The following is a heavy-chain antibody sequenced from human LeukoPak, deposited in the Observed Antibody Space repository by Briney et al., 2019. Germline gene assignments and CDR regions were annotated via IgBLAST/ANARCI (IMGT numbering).Heavy chain of an antibody. CDR2: VKSKTDGGTT. J-gene: IGHJ4*02. Sequence: PGRSLRLSCAASGFTFSNAWMSWVRQAPGKGLEWVGRVKSKTDGGTTDYAAPVKGRFTISRGDSKNTLYLQMNSLKTEDTAVYYCTTDYLREASLWGYWGQGTLVTVSS. D-gene: IGHD7-27*01. CDR3: TTDYLREASLWGY. V-gene: IGHV3-15*01. CDR1: GFTFSNAW.